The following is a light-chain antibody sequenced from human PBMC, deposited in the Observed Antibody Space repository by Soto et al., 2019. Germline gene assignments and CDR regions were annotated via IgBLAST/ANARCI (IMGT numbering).Light chain of an antibody. CDR3: LHFDTSSPMGT. CDR2: EAS. Sequence: DIQLAQSPSTLSASVGDRITITCRATQSINWLAWYQQKPGKAPKLLIFEASRLESGVPSRLSGSGSGTEFTLTTGSLQPDDFGTYYCLHFDTSSPMGTFGQGTKVDVK. V-gene: IGKV1-5*03. CDR1: QSINW. J-gene: IGKJ1*01.